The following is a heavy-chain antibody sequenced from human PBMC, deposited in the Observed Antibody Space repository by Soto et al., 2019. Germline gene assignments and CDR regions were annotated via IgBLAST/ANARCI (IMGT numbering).Heavy chain of an antibody. J-gene: IGHJ6*02. D-gene: IGHD6-19*01. V-gene: IGHV3-30-3*01. CDR1: GFTFSSYA. CDR2: ISYDGSNK. CDR3: ARDRAVAGLYYYYGMDV. Sequence: QVQLVESGGGVVQPGRSPRLSCAASGFTFSSYAMHWVRQAPGKGLEWVAVISYDGSNKYYADSVKGRFTISRDNSKNTLYLQMNSLRAEDTAVYYCARDRAVAGLYYYYGMDVWGQGTTVTVSS.